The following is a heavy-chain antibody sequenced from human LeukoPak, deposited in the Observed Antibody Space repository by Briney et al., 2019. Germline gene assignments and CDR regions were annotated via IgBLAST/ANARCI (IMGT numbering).Heavy chain of an antibody. D-gene: IGHD1-26*01. V-gene: IGHV4-61*01. CDR1: GGSFSSGSYY. J-gene: IGHJ4*02. CDR2: IYYSGST. CDR3: AGGVGATSFDY. Sequence: SETLSLTCTVSGGSFSSGSYYWSWIRQPPGKGLEWIGYIYYSGSTNYNPSLKSRVTISVDTSKNQFSLKLSSVTAADTAVYYCAGGVGATSFDYWGQGTLVTVSS.